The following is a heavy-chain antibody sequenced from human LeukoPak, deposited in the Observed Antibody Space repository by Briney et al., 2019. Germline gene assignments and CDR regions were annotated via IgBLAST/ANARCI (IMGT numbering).Heavy chain of an antibody. CDR1: GFTVSSNY. CDR3: ARGRGLGVVSPYFDY. V-gene: IGHV3-53*01. CDR2: IYGDGRT. D-gene: IGHD3-3*01. Sequence: GGSLRLSCAASGFTVSSNYIIWVRQAPGNGLERVSVIYGDGRTSHSASVRGRFTISRDNSKNIVSLQMNNLRAEDTAVYYCARGRGLGVVSPYFDYWGQGTLVTVSS. J-gene: IGHJ4*02.